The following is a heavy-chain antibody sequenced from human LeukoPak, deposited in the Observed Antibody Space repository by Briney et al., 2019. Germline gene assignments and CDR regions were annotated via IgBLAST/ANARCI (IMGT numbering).Heavy chain of an antibody. V-gene: IGHV3-21*01. J-gene: IGHJ6*03. CDR2: ISSSSSYI. CDR3: ARGKYQLLFRGYYYMDV. Sequence: GGSLRLSCAASGFTFSGYSMNWVRQAPGKGLGWVSSISSSSSYIYYADSVKGRFTISRDNAKNSLYLQMNSLRAEDTAVYYCARGKYQLLFRGYYYMDVWGKGTTVTVSS. D-gene: IGHD2-2*01. CDR1: GFTFSGYS.